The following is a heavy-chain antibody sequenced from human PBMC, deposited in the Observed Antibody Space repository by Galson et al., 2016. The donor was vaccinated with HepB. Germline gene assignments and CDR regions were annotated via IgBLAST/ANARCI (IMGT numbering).Heavy chain of an antibody. V-gene: IGHV3-73*01. D-gene: IGHD1-26*01. J-gene: IGHJ4*02. CDR2: IRSKTHAYAT. CDR1: GFTFSGAA. CDR3: TGQQVGAAQNDF. Sequence: SLRLSCATSGFTFSGAAMHWVRQASGKGLQWVGRIRSKTHAYATTYAVSVTGRFTISRDDSKNTTSLQMNNLKTEDTAVHYCTGQQVGAAQNDFWGQGTLVTVSS.